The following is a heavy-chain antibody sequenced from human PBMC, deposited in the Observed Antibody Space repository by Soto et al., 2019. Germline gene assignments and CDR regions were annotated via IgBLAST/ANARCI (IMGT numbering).Heavy chain of an antibody. V-gene: IGHV4-4*02. CDR1: GGSINSTNW. CDR2: IYHSGST. J-gene: IGHJ5*02. D-gene: IGHD4-17*01. CDR3: ARVWTTVTNWFDP. Sequence: QVQLQESGPGLVKPSGTLSLTCAVSGGSINSTNWWSWVRQPPGKGLEWIGEIYHSGSTNYNPSLKSRVTXSXAXXKNQFSLTLSSVTAADTAVYYCARVWTTVTNWFDPWGQGTLVTVSS.